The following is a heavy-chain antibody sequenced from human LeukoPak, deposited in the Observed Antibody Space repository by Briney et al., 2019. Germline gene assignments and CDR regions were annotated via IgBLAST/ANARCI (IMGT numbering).Heavy chain of an antibody. D-gene: IGHD3-10*01. CDR1: GYSFTSYW. CDR3: ARWDYYYGSGSYYRRNYYYYYYMDV. CDR2: IYPGDSDT. J-gene: IGHJ6*03. V-gene: IGHV5-51*01. Sequence: GESLKISCKGSGYSFTSYWIGWVRQMPGKGPEWMGIIYPGDSDTRYSPSFQGQVTISADKSVSTAYLQWSSLKASDTAMYYCARWDYYYGSGSYYRRNYYYYYYMDVWGKGTTVTISS.